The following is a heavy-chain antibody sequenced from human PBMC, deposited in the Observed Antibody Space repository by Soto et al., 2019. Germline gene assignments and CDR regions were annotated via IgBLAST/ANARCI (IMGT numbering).Heavy chain of an antibody. J-gene: IGHJ6*02. CDR3: AIAPSSSYYYYGRDV. CDR1: GFTFSSYG. Sequence: QVQLVESGGGVVQPGRALRLSSAASGFTFSSYGMHWVRQAPGKGLEWVAVISYDGSNKYYADSVKCRFTISRDNSKHTLYLQMNSLRAEDTAVYYCAIAPSSSYYYYGRDVWGQGTTVTV. V-gene: IGHV3-30*03. CDR2: ISYDGSNK.